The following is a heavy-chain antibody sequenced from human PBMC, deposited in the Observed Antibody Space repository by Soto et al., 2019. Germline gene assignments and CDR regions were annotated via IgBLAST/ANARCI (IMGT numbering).Heavy chain of an antibody. CDR3: AKGLGLLPIHYFDY. Sequence: EVQLLESGGGLVQPGGSLRLSCAASGFTFSSYAMSWVRQAPGKGLEWVSGISGSGGSIYYADFVKGRFTNSRDKSKNPLYLQMNTLRAEDTAVYYCAKGLGLLPIHYFDYWGQGTLVTVSS. D-gene: IGHD6-19*01. J-gene: IGHJ4*02. V-gene: IGHV3-23*01. CDR2: ISGSGGSI. CDR1: GFTFSSYA.